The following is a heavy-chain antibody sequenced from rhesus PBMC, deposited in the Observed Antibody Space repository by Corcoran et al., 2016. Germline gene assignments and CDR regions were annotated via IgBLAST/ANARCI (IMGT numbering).Heavy chain of an antibody. CDR3: ARDHNILTGYYPYGLDS. CDR2: IIGSSGST. CDR1: GGSVSSSNW. Sequence: QVQLQESGPGLVKPSETLSLTCAVSGGSVSSSNWWSWIRQPPGNGLEWIGYIIGSSGSTYYNPSLKSRVTVSTVTSKYQFSLKLSSVTAADTAVYYCARDHNILTGYYPYGLDSWGQGVVVTVSS. J-gene: IGHJ6*01. D-gene: IGHD3-3*01. V-gene: IGHV4-65*01.